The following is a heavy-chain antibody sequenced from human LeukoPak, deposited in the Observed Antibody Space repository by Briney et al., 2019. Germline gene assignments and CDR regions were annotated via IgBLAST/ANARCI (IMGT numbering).Heavy chain of an antibody. CDR2: IHYSGST. CDR1: GGSISSSSYY. V-gene: IGHV4-39*07. Sequence: SETLSLTCTVSGGSISSSSYYWGWIRQPPGKGLEWIGSIHYSGSTYYNPSLKSRVTISVDTSKNQFSLKLSSVTAADTAVYYCASRKLGNDYWGQGTLVTVSS. D-gene: IGHD7-27*01. CDR3: ASRKLGNDY. J-gene: IGHJ4*02.